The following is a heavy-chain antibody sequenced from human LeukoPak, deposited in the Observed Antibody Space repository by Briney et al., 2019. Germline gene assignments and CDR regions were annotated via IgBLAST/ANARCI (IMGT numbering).Heavy chain of an antibody. CDR1: GYSFTSYW. CDR3: ARHSRGYSYGYSWFDP. V-gene: IGHV5-10-1*01. CDR2: IDPSDSYT. J-gene: IGHJ5*02. D-gene: IGHD5-18*01. Sequence: GESLKIPCKGSGYSFTSYWISWVRQMPGKGLEWMGRIDPSDSYTNYSPSFQGHVTISADKSISTAYLQWSSLKASDTAMYYCARHSRGYSYGYSWFDPWGQGTLVTVSS.